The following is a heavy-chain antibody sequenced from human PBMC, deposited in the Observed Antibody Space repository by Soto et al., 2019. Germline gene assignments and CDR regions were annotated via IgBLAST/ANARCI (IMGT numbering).Heavy chain of an antibody. CDR3: ATDRHGSGSYDY. D-gene: IGHD1-26*01. J-gene: IGHJ4*02. CDR2: FDPEDGET. CDR1: GYTLTELS. V-gene: IGHV1-24*01. Sequence: ASVKVFCKVSGYTLTELSMHWVRQAPGKGLEWMGGFDPEDGETIYAQKFQGRVTMTEDTSTDTAYMELSSLRSEDTAVYYCATDRHGSGSYDYWGQGTLVTVSS.